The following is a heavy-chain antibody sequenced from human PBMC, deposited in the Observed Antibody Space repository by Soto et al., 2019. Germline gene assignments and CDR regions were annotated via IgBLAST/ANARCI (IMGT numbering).Heavy chain of an antibody. CDR2: IYYSGST. Sequence: PSETLSLTCTVSGASISSDDYYWSWVRQPPGKGLEWIGYIYYSGSTYYNPSLKSRVTISLDTSKNQFSLNLSSVTAADTAVFYCARGLRRNNYFDYWGQGTLVTVS. V-gene: IGHV4-30-4*01. D-gene: IGHD4-17*01. J-gene: IGHJ4*02. CDR3: ARGLRRNNYFDY. CDR1: GASISSDDYY.